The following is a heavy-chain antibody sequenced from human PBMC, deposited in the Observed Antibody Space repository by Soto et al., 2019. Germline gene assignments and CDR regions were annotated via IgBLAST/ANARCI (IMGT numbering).Heavy chain of an antibody. J-gene: IGHJ4*02. V-gene: IGHV1-3*01. CDR2: IDAGTGNT. CDR3: ARDYDILTGYSLYGY. Sequence: ASVKVSCKASGYTFTSYVIHWVRQAPGQRLEWMGWIDAGTGNTKYSEKFQGRVTITRDTSASTAYMELSSLRFEDTAVYYCARDYDILTGYSLYGYWGQGTLVTVSS. CDR1: GYTFTSYV. D-gene: IGHD3-9*01.